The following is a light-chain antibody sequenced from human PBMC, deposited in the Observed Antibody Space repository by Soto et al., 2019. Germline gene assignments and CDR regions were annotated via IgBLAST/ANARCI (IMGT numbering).Light chain of an antibody. CDR1: SSDVGGYNY. Sequence: QSALTHPASVSGSPGKSITISCTGTSSDVGGYNYVSWYQQHPGKAPKLMIYEVSNRPSGVSNRFSGSKSGNTASLTISGLQAEDEADYYCSSYTSSSTLEVFGGGTKLTVL. J-gene: IGLJ3*02. CDR2: EVS. CDR3: SSYTSSSTLEV. V-gene: IGLV2-14*01.